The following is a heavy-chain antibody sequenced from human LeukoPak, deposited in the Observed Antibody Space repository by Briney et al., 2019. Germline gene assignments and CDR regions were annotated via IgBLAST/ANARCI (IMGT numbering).Heavy chain of an antibody. CDR3: AKGTDFWSGSIDY. CDR2: ISSSGSTI. CDR1: GFTFSSYE. J-gene: IGHJ4*02. Sequence: GGSLRLSCAASGFTFSSYEMNWVRQAPGKGLEWVSYISSSGSTIYYADSVKGRFTISRDNAKNSLYLQMNSLRAEDTAVYYCAKGTDFWSGSIDYWGQGTLVTVSS. D-gene: IGHD3-3*01. V-gene: IGHV3-48*03.